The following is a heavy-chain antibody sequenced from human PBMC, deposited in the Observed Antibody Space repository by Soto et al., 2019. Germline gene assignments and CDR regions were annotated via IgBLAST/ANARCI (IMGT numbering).Heavy chain of an antibody. CDR1: GVSIRSYD. V-gene: IGHV4-59*01. J-gene: IGHJ4*02. CDR3: ARYYYDSSGYYKERKFDY. CDR2: IYYSGST. Sequence: SETQSLTGHFSGVSIRSYDLSLIRQPPGKGLEWIGYIYYSGSTNYNPSLKSRVTISVDTSKNQFSLKLSSVTAADTAVYYCARYYYDSSGYYKERKFDYWGQGTLVTVSS. D-gene: IGHD3-22*01.